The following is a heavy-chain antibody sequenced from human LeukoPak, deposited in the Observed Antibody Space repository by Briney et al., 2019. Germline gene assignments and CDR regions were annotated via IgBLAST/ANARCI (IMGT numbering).Heavy chain of an antibody. D-gene: IGHD5-18*01. J-gene: IGHJ4*02. V-gene: IGHV3-23*01. CDR3: AKDRRGYSYGFDY. CDR2: ISGSGGST. CDR1: GFTFRSHA. Sequence: GGSLRLSCAASGFTFRSHAMSWVRQAPRKGLEWVSGISGSGGSTYYADSVKGRFTISRDNSKNTLYLQMNSLRAEDTAVYYCAKDRRGYSYGFDYWGQGTLVTVSS.